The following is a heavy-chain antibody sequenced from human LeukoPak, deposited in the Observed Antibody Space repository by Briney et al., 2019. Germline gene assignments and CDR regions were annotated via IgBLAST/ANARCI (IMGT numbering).Heavy chain of an antibody. CDR2: ISSSSSYI. V-gene: IGHV3-21*01. J-gene: IGHJ6*02. Sequence: PGGSLRLSCAASGFTFSSYSMNWVRQAPGKGLEWVSSISSSSSYIYYADSVKGRFTISRDNARNSLYLQMNSLRAEDTAVYYCAKSALYYGMDVWGQGTTVTVSS. CDR3: AKSALYYGMDV. CDR1: GFTFSSYS.